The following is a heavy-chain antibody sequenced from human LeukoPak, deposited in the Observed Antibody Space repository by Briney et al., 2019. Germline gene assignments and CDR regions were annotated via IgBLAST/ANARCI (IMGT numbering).Heavy chain of an antibody. CDR2: IYHSGST. V-gene: IGHV4-30-2*01. CDR1: GGSISSGGHS. D-gene: IGHD1-26*01. Sequence: SETLSLTCAVSGGSISSGGHSWSWIRQPPGKGLEWIGYIYHSGSTYYNPSLKSRVTISVDRSKNQFSLKLSSVTAADTAVYYCAAGRDWFDPWGQGTLVTVSS. J-gene: IGHJ5*02. CDR3: AAGRDWFDP.